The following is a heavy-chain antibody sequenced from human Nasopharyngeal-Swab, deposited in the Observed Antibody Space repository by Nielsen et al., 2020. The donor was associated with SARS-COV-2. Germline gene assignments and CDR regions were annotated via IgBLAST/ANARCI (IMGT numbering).Heavy chain of an antibody. J-gene: IGHJ6*02. Sequence: GGSLRLSCAASGFTFSSSGMDWVRQAPGKGLEWVAVISYDGSNEYYGDSVKGRFTISRDNSKNMLYLQMNSLRVEDTAVYYCAKDLKVTAYYYYYGMDVWGQGTTVTVSS. CDR3: AKDLKVTAYYYYYGMDV. V-gene: IGHV3-30*18. CDR2: ISYDGSNE. D-gene: IGHD2-21*02. CDR1: GFTFSSSG.